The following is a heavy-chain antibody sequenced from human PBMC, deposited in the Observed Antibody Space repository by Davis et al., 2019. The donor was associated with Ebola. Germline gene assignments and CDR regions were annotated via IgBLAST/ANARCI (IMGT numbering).Heavy chain of an antibody. CDR3: ARGGQGVGAGRWLDP. CDR1: GGYISGYY. V-gene: IGHV4-59*12. J-gene: IGHJ5*02. Sequence: MPSETLSLTCTVSGGYISGYYWSWIRQPPGKGLEWIGNLYHGGGTNYSPSLKSRLTISVDTSKNQFSLELSSVTAADTAVYYCARGGQGVGAGRWLDPWGQGNLVIVSS. CDR2: LYHGGGT. D-gene: IGHD1-26*01.